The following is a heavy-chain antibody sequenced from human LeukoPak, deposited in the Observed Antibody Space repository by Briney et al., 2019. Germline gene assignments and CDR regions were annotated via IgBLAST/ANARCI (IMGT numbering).Heavy chain of an antibody. CDR1: GGSLSPYY. CDR2: IFYSGSA. D-gene: IGHD1-26*01. CDR3: ARHSGASPHYFDY. J-gene: IGHJ4*02. V-gene: IGHV4-59*08. Sequence: SETLSLTCTVSGGSLSPYYWSWIRHPPGKELEWIAFIFYSGSAHYNPSLTSRVTISVDTSKNQLSRKLTAVTAADTAVYYCARHSGASPHYFDYWGQGTLVTVSS.